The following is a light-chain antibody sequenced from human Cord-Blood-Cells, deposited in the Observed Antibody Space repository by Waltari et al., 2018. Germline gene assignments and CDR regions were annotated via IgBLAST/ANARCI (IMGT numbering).Light chain of an antibody. CDR3: RQSDSTPLS. J-gene: IGKJ4*01. CDR2: AAS. V-gene: IGKV1-39*01. CDR1: QSISSY. Sequence: DIQMNQSPSSLSASVGDRVTITCRASQSISSYLNWYQHKAGKAPKLLIYAASSLQSGVQSRFSGSGSGTDFTLAISSLQPECFATYYCRQSDSTPLSFGGGTKVEIK.